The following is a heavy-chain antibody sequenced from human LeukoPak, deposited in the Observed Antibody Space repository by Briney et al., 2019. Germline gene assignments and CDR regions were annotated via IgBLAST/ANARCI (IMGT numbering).Heavy chain of an antibody. Sequence: GGSLGFSCAASTSTGLVWMDWVRKAPGKGLVWVARIKSDGTSANYADSVRGRFTISRDDAKNTLYLLMNSLGDEDTAVYYCAELGITMIGGVWGKGTTVTISS. V-gene: IGHV3-74*01. CDR1: TSTGLVW. CDR2: IKSDGTSA. D-gene: IGHD3-10*02. J-gene: IGHJ6*04. CDR3: AELGITMIGGV.